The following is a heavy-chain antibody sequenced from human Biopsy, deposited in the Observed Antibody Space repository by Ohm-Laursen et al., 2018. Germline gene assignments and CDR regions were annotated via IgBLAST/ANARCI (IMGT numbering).Heavy chain of an antibody. CDR3: VRGVDYYDPYHYYALGV. Sequence: SETLSLTCTVSGGSVSSGGFYWSWIRQHPGKGLEWIGYIYYSGTTNYNPSLKGRVTISVDTSKNQFSLKVRSVTAADTAVYYCVRGVDYYDPYHYYALGVWGQGTTVTVSS. CDR1: GGSVSSGGFY. CDR2: IYYSGTT. V-gene: IGHV4-61*08. D-gene: IGHD3-22*01. J-gene: IGHJ6*02.